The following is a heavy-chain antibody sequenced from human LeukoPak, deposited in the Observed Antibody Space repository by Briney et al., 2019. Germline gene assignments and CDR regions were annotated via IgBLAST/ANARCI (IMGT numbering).Heavy chain of an antibody. D-gene: IGHD3-16*01. V-gene: IGHV1-18*04. CDR1: GYMFTSYS. J-gene: IGHJ4*02. CDR3: ARGEFYYDL. Sequence: ASVRVSCKPSGYMFTSYSITWLRQASGQQLEWMGWISTFNGYTKYAQNLQGRITMTRDTSTRTVYLEMRNLRYDDTAVDFCARGEFYYDLWGQGTLVTVSS. CDR2: ISTFNGYT.